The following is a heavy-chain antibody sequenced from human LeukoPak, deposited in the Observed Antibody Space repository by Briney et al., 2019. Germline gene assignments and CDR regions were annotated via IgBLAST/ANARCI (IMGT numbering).Heavy chain of an antibody. D-gene: IGHD6-19*01. V-gene: IGHV4-59*08. CDR2: IYYSGST. CDR3: ASLAVAARYYYYGMDV. J-gene: IGHJ6*02. CDR1: GGSIGSYY. Sequence: PSETLSLTCTVSGGSIGSYYWSWIRQPPGKGLEWIGYIYYSGSTNYNPSLKSRVTISVDTSKNQFSLKLSSVTAADTAVYYCASLAVAARYYYYGMDVWGQGTTVTVSS.